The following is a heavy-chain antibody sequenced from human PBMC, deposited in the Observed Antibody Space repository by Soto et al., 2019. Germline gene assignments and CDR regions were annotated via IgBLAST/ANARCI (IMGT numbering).Heavy chain of an antibody. D-gene: IGHD3-16*01. CDR2: ISSGSSYI. J-gene: IGHJ6*02. V-gene: IGHV3-21*01. CDR1: GFTFSSYS. CDR3: ARGDVLGV. Sequence: EVQLVESGGGLVQPGGSLRLSCAASGFTFSSYSMNWVRQAPGKGLEWVSYISSGSSYIYYADSMKGRFTISRDNAKNSLYLQMKSLRAEYTAVYYCARGDVLGVWGQGTTVTVSS.